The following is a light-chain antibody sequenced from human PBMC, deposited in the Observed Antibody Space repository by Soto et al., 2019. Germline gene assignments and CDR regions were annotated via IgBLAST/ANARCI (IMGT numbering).Light chain of an antibody. Sequence: IHMTHAPSTLSATVLYRVTISFLASQSISNWLAWYQQKPGKAPKLLIYKASNLESGVPSRFSGSGSGTEFTLTFNSLQVDDFATYYCQQYYSFPWTFGQGTKVDIK. V-gene: IGKV1-5*03. CDR1: QSISNW. CDR3: QQYYSFPWT. J-gene: IGKJ1*01. CDR2: KAS.